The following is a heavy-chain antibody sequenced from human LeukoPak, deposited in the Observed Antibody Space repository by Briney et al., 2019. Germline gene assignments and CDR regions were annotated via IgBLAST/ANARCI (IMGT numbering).Heavy chain of an antibody. Sequence: GGSLRLSCAASGFTLSSYWMHWVRQVPGKWLVWVSRINPDGSTTTYADSVKGRFTISRDNAKNTLYLQMNSLRAEGTAVYYCARVRVGAYDFEYWGQGTLVTVSS. V-gene: IGHV3-74*01. J-gene: IGHJ4*02. CDR3: ARVRVGAYDFEY. CDR1: GFTLSSYW. CDR2: INPDGSTT. D-gene: IGHD3-10*01.